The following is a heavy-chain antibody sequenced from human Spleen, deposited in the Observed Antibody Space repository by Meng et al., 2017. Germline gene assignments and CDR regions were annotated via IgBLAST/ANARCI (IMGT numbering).Heavy chain of an antibody. CDR1: GDSVSSNSAT. CDR3: ARARGRWLQLGYYFDY. D-gene: IGHD5-24*01. V-gene: IGHV6-1*01. CDR2: TYYRSKWYN. Sequence: SETLSLTCAISGDSVSSNSATWNWIRQSPSRGLEWLGRTYYRSKWYNDYAVSVKSRITINPDTSKHQFSLQLNSVTPEDTAVYYCARARGRWLQLGYYFDYWGQGTLVTVSS. J-gene: IGHJ4*02.